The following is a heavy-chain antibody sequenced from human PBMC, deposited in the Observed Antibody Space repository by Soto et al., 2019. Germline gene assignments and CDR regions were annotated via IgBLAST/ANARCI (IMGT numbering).Heavy chain of an antibody. J-gene: IGHJ6*02. Sequence: PSETLSLTCTVSGGSISTYYWSWIRQPAGKGLERIGRIDTSGNTNYNPSLKSRVTMSVDTSKKQFSLKLTSVTAADTAVYYCARYSSNWFQTEGMDVWGQGTTVTVSS. D-gene: IGHD6-13*01. CDR3: ARYSSNWFQTEGMDV. CDR1: GGSISTYY. CDR2: IDTSGNT. V-gene: IGHV4-4*07.